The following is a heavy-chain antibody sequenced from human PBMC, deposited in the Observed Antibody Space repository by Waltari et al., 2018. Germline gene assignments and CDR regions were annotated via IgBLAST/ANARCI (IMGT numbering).Heavy chain of an antibody. CDR1: GYIFSNYG. Sequence: QLVQSGAEVKKPGASVKVSCKASGYIFSNYGITWVRKAPGQGLEWMGWINPYNGETKYEQNLQGRVTMTTDTSTTTAYMEIRTLRSDDTAIYYCARDDVDSSNVGGFWGQGTLVTVSS. V-gene: IGHV1-18*01. D-gene: IGHD6-13*01. J-gene: IGHJ4*02. CDR3: ARDDVDSSNVGGF. CDR2: INPYNGET.